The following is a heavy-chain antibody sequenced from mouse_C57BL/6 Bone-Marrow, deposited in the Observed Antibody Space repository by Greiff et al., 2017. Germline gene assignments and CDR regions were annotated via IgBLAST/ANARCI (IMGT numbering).Heavy chain of an antibody. CDR1: GFTFTDYY. V-gene: IGHV1-36*01. Sequence: EVMLVESGPVLVKPGPSVKISCKASGFTFTDYYMHWVKQSHGKSLEWIGLVYPYNGGTSYNQKFKGKATLTVDTSSSTAYMELNSLTSEDSAVYYCAREDRWLPFWYFDVWGTGTTVTVSS. CDR3: AREDRWLPFWYFDV. J-gene: IGHJ1*03. CDR2: VYPYNGGT. D-gene: IGHD2-2*01.